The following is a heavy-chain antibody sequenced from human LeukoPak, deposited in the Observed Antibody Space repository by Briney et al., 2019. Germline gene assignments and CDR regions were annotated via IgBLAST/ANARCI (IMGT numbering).Heavy chain of an antibody. Sequence: GGSLRLSCAASGFTFSSYEMNWVRQAPGKGLGWISYLSSSGDSIYYADSVKGRFTISRDNAKNSLYLQMNSLRAEDTAVYYCARGYTKSQGTFDIWGQGTMVTVSS. CDR2: LSSSGDSI. CDR1: GFTFSSYE. J-gene: IGHJ3*02. V-gene: IGHV3-48*03. D-gene: IGHD5-18*01. CDR3: ARGYTKSQGTFDI.